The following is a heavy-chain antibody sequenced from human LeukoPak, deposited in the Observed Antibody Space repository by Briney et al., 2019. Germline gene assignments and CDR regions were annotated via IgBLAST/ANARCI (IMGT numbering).Heavy chain of an antibody. CDR2: ISGGGERA. CDR1: GIVFSNTA. J-gene: IGHJ5*02. V-gene: IGHV3-23*01. Sequence: GGSLRLPCAASGIVFSNTAMNWARQSPGRGLEWVSAISGGGERAFYADSVKGRFTISRDNSKNMLYLQMNSLRADDTAIYYCAKDGGQYSSGPEFDPRGQGALVTVSS. CDR3: AKDGGQYSSGPEFDP. D-gene: IGHD6-19*01.